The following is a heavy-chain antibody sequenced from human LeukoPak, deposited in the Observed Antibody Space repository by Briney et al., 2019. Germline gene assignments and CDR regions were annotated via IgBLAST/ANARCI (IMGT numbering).Heavy chain of an antibody. J-gene: IGHJ4*02. V-gene: IGHV5-51*01. CDR2: IYPGDSDT. CDR3: ARTYSEGYDYVFDY. CDR1: GYSFTSYW. Sequence: GESLKISFKGSGYSFTSYWIAWVRQMPGKGLEWMGIIYPGDSDTRYSPSFQGQVTISANKSISTAYQQWSSLKASDAAVKYCARTYSEGYDYVFDYWGQGTLVTVSS. D-gene: IGHD5-12*01.